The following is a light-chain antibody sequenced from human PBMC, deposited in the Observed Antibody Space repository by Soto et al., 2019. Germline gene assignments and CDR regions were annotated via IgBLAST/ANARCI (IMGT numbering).Light chain of an antibody. CDR2: EVS. V-gene: IGLV2-14*01. CDR1: SSDVGGYKY. Sequence: QPVLTQPASVSGSPGQSITISCTGTSSDVGGYKYVSWYQQHPGKAPKLMIYEVSNRPSGVSNRFSGSKSGNTASLTISGLQAEDEADYYCNSYTTSSTLVFGGGTKVTVL. J-gene: IGLJ2*01. CDR3: NSYTTSSTLV.